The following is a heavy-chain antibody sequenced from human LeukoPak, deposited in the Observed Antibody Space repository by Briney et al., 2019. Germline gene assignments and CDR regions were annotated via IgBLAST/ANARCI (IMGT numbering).Heavy chain of an antibody. Sequence: PGGFLRLSCAASGFTFSSYGMHWVRQAPGKGLEWVAFIRYDGSNKYYADSVKGRFTISRDNSRNTLYLQMNSLRAEDTAVYYCARDQSSGWHAFDIWGQGTMVTVSS. D-gene: IGHD6-19*01. CDR1: GFTFSSYG. J-gene: IGHJ3*02. CDR2: IRYDGSNK. V-gene: IGHV3-30*02. CDR3: ARDQSSGWHAFDI.